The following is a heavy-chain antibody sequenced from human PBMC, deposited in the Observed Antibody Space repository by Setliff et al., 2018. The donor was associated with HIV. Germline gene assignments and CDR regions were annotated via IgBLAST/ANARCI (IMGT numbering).Heavy chain of an antibody. Sequence: SETLSLTCSVSGGSINSGHYYWGWIRHHPGKGLEWIGYIYYTGSTYFNPSLKSRVTLSIDTSKNQFSLKLSSMTAADTAVYYCARDRYAGEIDYWGQGTLVTVSS. J-gene: IGHJ4*02. V-gene: IGHV4-31*03. D-gene: IGHD3-10*01. CDR1: GGSINSGHYY. CDR3: ARDRYAGEIDY. CDR2: IYYTGST.